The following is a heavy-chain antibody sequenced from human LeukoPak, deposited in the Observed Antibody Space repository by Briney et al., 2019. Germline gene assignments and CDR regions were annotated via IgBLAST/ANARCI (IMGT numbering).Heavy chain of an antibody. Sequence: GRSLRLSCAASGFIVSSYEMNWVRQDPGKGPEWVSYISSSGRTIFYADSVKGRFTISRDNAKNSLYLQMNSLRAEDTAVYYCARRFDLWGRGTLVTVSS. V-gene: IGHV3-48*03. CDR1: GFIVSSYE. CDR3: ARRFDL. CDR2: ISSSGRTI. J-gene: IGHJ2*01.